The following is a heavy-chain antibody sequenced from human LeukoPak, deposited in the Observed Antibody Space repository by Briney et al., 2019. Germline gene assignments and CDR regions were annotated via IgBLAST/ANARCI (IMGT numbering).Heavy chain of an antibody. J-gene: IGHJ4*02. CDR3: ARGGYSYGY. D-gene: IGHD5-18*01. V-gene: IGHV3-7*05. CDR1: GFTFSSYW. CDR2: IRQDGSEK. Sequence: GGSLRLSCAASGFTFSSYWMSWARQAPGKGLEWVANIRQDGSEKFYVDSVMGRFTISRDNAKNSLYLQMNSLRVEDTAVYYCARGGYSYGYWGQGTLVTVSS.